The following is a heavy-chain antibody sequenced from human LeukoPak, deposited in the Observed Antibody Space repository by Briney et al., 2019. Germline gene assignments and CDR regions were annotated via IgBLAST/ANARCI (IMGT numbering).Heavy chain of an antibody. J-gene: IGHJ4*02. V-gene: IGHV3-21*01. D-gene: IGHD5-18*01. Sequence: GGSLRLSCAASGFTFSSYSMNWVRQAPGKGLEWVSSISSSSSYIYYADSVKGRFTISRDNSKNTLYLQMNSLRAEDTAVYYCARYYSCGYYFDYWGQGTLVTVSS. CDR3: ARYYSCGYYFDY. CDR1: GFTFSSYS. CDR2: ISSSSSYI.